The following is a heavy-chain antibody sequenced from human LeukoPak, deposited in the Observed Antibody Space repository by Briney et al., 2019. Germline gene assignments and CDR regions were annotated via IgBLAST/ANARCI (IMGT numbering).Heavy chain of an antibody. V-gene: IGHV3-23*01. Sequence: GGSPRLSCAASGFTFSSYAMSWVRQAPGKGLEWVSAISGSGGSTYYADSVKGRFTISRDNSKNTLYLQMNSLRAEDTAVYYCAKDGSRYCSGGSCYSSYYYYYGMDVWGQGTTVTVSS. CDR1: GFTFSSYA. J-gene: IGHJ6*02. CDR3: AKDGSRYCSGGSCYSSYYYYYGMDV. CDR2: ISGSGGST. D-gene: IGHD2-15*01.